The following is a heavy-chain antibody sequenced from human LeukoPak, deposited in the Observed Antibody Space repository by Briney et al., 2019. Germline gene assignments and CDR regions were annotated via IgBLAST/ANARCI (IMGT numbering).Heavy chain of an antibody. J-gene: IGHJ4*02. CDR3: ATESVLSGYLLYYFDY. Sequence: GASVKVSCKVSGYTLTELSMHWVRQAPGKGLEWMGGFDPEDGETIYAQKFQGRVTMTEDTSTDTAYMELSSLRSEDTAVYYCATESVLSGYLLYYFDYWGQGTLVAVSS. CDR1: GYTLTELS. D-gene: IGHD5-12*01. V-gene: IGHV1-24*01. CDR2: FDPEDGET.